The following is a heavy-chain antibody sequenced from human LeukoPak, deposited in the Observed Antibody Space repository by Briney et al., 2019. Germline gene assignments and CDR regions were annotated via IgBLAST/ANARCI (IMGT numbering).Heavy chain of an antibody. D-gene: IGHD6-6*01. CDR2: IYHSGST. V-gene: IGHV4-30-2*01. J-gene: IGHJ4*02. CDR1: GGSISSGGYY. Sequence: PSQTLSLTCTVSGGSISSGGYYWSWIRQPPGKGLEWIGYIYHSGSTYYNPSLKSRVTISVDRSKNQFSLKLSSVTAADTAVYYCARGWVYSSSSWVFDYWGQGTLVTVSS. CDR3: ARGWVYSSSSWVFDY.